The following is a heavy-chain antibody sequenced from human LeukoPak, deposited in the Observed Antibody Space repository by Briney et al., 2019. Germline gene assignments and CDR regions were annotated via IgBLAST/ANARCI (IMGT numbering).Heavy chain of an antibody. CDR2: SNPTSGGT. CDR1: GYTFTRYY. D-gene: IGHD6-13*01. J-gene: IGHJ4*02. V-gene: IGHV1-46*01. CDR3: ARALAAAAGRRAAMMGD. Sequence: ASVKVSCKASGYTFTRYYIHWVRQAPGQGLEWMGISNPTSGGTSYAQKFQGRVTMTRDMSTSTVYMELSSLRSEDTAVYYCARALAAAAGRRAAMMGDWGQGTLVTVSS.